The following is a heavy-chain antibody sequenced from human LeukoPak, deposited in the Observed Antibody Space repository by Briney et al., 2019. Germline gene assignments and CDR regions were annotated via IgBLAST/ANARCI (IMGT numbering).Heavy chain of an antibody. CDR2: ISYDGSNK. CDR1: GFTFSTYG. V-gene: IGHV3-30*03. D-gene: IGHD3-22*01. CDR3: ARVHYYDSSGYYA. Sequence: GGSLRLSCAASGFTFSTYGMHWVRQAPGKGLEWVAVISYDGSNKYYADSVKGRFSISRDNSKNTLYLQMNSLRAEDTAVYYCARVHYYDSSGYYAWGQGTLVTVSS. J-gene: IGHJ5*02.